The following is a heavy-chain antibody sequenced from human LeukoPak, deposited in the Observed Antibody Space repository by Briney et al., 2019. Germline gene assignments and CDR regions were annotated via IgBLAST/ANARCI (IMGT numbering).Heavy chain of an antibody. Sequence: PSETLSLTCTVSGGSISSYYWSWIRQPPGKGLEWIGYIYYSGSTNYNPSLKSRVTISVDTSKNQFSLKLSSVTAADTAVYYCARASSSGYYYYFFDYWGQGTLVTVSS. V-gene: IGHV4-59*12. CDR2: IYYSGST. CDR3: ARASSSGYYYYFFDY. J-gene: IGHJ4*02. D-gene: IGHD3-22*01. CDR1: GGSISSYY.